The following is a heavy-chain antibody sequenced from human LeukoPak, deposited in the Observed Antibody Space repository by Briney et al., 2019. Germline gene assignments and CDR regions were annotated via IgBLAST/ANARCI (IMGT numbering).Heavy chain of an antibody. V-gene: IGHV4-4*07. CDR3: AGNHDSGDNGGAFGV. CDR1: RASFSSYH. D-gene: IGHD4-17*01. J-gene: IGHJ3*01. CDR2: LYTSGGT. Sequence: SETLSLTCTISRASFSSYHWSWIRQPAGKGLEWIGRLYTSGGTNYNPSLRSRVTISGDTAKSQFSVKLSSVTAADTAVYYCAGNHDSGDNGGAFGVWGQGTVVSVSS.